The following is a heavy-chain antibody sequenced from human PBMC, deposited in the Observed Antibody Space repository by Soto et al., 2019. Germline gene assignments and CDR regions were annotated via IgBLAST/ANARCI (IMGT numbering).Heavy chain of an antibody. D-gene: IGHD6-13*01. CDR2: IWYDGSNK. J-gene: IGHJ6*02. CDR3: ARDYSEQQLGNYYYYYGMDV. V-gene: IGHV3-33*01. CDR1: GFTFSSYG. Sequence: GGSLRLSCAASGFTFSSYGMHWVRQAPGKGLEWVAVIWYDGSNKYYADSVKGRFTISRDNSKNTLYLQMNSLRAEDTAVYYCARDYSEQQLGNYYYYYGMDVWGQGTTVTVSS.